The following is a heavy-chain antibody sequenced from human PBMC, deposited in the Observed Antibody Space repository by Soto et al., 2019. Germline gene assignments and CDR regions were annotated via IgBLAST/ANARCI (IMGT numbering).Heavy chain of an antibody. J-gene: IGHJ4*02. CDR1: GFTFSSYG. D-gene: IGHD2-21*01. V-gene: IGHV3-33*01. CDR3: ARASAYSRWYFDY. Sequence: LRLSCAASGFTFSSYGMHWVRQAPGKGLEWVAVIWYDGSNKYYADSVKGRFTISRDNSKNTLYLQMNSLRAEDTAVYYCARASAYSRWYFDYWGQGTLVTSPQ. CDR2: IWYDGSNK.